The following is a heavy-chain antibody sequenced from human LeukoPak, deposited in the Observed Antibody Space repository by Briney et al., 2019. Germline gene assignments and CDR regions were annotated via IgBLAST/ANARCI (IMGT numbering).Heavy chain of an antibody. CDR1: GFTFSSYA. CDR3: ARALTTLTYEGY. V-gene: IGHV3-21*01. CDR2: ISGSNSYI. D-gene: IGHD1-1*01. J-gene: IGHJ4*02. Sequence: GGSLRLSCAASGFTFSSYAMSWVRQAPGKGLEWVSSISGSNSYISYADSVKGRFTVSRDNAKDSLYLQMNSLRAEDTAVYYCARALTTLTYEGYWGQGTLVTVSS.